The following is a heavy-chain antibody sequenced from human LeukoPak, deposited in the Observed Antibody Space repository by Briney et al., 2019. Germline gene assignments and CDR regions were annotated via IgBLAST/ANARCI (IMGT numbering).Heavy chain of an antibody. CDR3: AKMNVLTGYYTPNFDF. CDR2: ISASISFT. CDR1: EFTFSDYD. Sequence: PGGSLRLSCAASEFTFSDYDMSWIRQAPGKGLEWVSYISASISFTNHADSVKGRFTISRDNSKNTLYLQMSSLSAEDTAVYYCAKMNVLTGYYTPNFDFWGQGTLVTVSS. J-gene: IGHJ4*02. D-gene: IGHD3-9*01. V-gene: IGHV3-11*03.